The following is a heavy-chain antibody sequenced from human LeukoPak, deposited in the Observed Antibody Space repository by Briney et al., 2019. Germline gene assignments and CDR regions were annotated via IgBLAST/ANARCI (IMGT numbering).Heavy chain of an antibody. CDR2: IKEDGSAK. CDR1: VLNFIRNW. Sequence: GGSLRLSCAASVLNFIRNWMTWVRQAPGKGLEWVANIKEDGSAKSYVDSVKGRFTISRDNAKNSLYLQMSSLRVEDTAVYYCARDYDYFSGHNLDAYDIWGQGTTVTVSS. J-gene: IGHJ3*02. CDR3: ARDYDYFSGHNLDAYDI. V-gene: IGHV3-7*01. D-gene: IGHD2-15*01.